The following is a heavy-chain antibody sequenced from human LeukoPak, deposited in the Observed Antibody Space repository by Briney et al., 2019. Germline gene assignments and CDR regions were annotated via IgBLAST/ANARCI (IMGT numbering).Heavy chain of an antibody. Sequence: PGGSLRLSCAASGFTFSHYGMHWVRQTPGAGLEWVAVIWSDGSDKYYAKSVKGRFTISRDNSKNSLFLQMNSLRAEDTAVYYCAKSVGYYDSSGYYLLYYFDYWGQGTLVTVSS. J-gene: IGHJ4*02. CDR2: IWSDGSDK. D-gene: IGHD3-22*01. CDR1: GFTFSHYG. V-gene: IGHV3-33*06. CDR3: AKSVGYYDSSGYYLLYYFDY.